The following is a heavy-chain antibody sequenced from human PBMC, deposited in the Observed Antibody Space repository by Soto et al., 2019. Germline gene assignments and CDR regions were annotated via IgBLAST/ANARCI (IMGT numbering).Heavy chain of an antibody. V-gene: IGHV4-30-4*01. CDR1: GDSISSGNKY. CDR3: ARVPSPFDYYYAMDV. Sequence: VQLRESGPGLVKPSQTLSLTCTVSGDSISSGNKYWSWIRQPPGKGLEWIGYVFSSGTTYYNPSLKGRVSISLDASENQFSLKLASVTDADSAVYYCARVPSPFDYYYAMDVWGQGTTVTVSS. CDR2: VFSSGTT. D-gene: IGHD3-16*01. J-gene: IGHJ6*02.